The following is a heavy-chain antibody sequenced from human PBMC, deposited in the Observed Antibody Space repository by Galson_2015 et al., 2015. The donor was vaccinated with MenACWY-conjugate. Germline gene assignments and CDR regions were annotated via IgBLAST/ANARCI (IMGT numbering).Heavy chain of an antibody. CDR3: TRDSVGGGAN. J-gene: IGHJ4*02. V-gene: IGHV3-23*01. Sequence: SLRLSCAASGFTFSSYAMSWVRQTPGEGLEWVSGIRGSGTSTFYADFVKGRFTISRDNSKNTLYLQMNSLRAEDTAVYYCTRDSVGGGANWGQGTLVTVSS. D-gene: IGHD3-16*01. CDR2: IRGSGTST. CDR1: GFTFSSYA.